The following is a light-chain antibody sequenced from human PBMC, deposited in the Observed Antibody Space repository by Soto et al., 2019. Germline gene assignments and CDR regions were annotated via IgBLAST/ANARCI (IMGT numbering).Light chain of an antibody. J-gene: IGKJ5*01. V-gene: IGKV1-9*01. CDR1: QGISSY. Sequence: IQLTQSPSSLSASVGDRVTITCRASQGISSYLAWYQQKPGKAPKLLTYTASTLQTGVPSRFSATVSGTEFSLTITSLQPEDFATYYCQQLFDSPITFGQGTRLEIK. CDR3: QQLFDSPIT. CDR2: TAS.